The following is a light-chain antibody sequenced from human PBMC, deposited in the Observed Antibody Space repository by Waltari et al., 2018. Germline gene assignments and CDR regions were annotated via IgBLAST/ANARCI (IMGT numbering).Light chain of an antibody. CDR3: QQYYDIPYT. V-gene: IGKV3-15*01. CDR1: QSVSSD. Sequence: EMVMTQSPATLSVSPGERATLSCRASQSVSSDLAWYQQKSGQAPRLLIYAASNRATGIPARFNGGGSGTEFTLTISSLQAEDVAVYYCQQYYDIPYTFGRGTKLEIQ. CDR2: AAS. J-gene: IGKJ2*01.